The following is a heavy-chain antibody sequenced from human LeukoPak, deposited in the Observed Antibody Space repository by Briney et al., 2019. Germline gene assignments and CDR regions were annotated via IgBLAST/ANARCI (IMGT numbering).Heavy chain of an antibody. CDR1: GYSFTSYW. V-gene: IGHV5-51*01. CDR3: ARLPPAAGDY. Sequence: GASLKISCKGSGYSFTSYWIGWVRPLPGKGLEWMGIIYPGDSDTRYSPSFQGQVTISADKSISTAYLQWSSLKASDTAMYYCARLPPAAGDYWGQGTLVTVSS. J-gene: IGHJ4*02. D-gene: IGHD6-13*01. CDR2: IYPGDSDT.